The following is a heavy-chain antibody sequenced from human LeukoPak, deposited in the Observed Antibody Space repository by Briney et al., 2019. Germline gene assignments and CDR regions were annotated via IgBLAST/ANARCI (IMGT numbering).Heavy chain of an antibody. J-gene: IGHJ3*02. CDR1: GFTFDDYG. D-gene: IGHD4-17*01. CDR3: AREWTNGDYSYAFDI. Sequence: GGSLRLSCEASGFTFDDYGMSWVRQAPGKGLEWVSGINWNGGSTGYADSVKGRFTISRDNAKNSLYLQMNSLRAEDTALYYCAREWTNGDYSYAFDIWGQGTMVTVSS. V-gene: IGHV3-20*04. CDR2: INWNGGST.